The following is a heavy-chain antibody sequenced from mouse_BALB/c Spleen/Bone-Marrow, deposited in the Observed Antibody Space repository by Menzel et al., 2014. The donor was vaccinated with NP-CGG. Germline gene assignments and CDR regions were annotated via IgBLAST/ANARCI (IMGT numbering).Heavy chain of an antibody. CDR3: YSTKAMDH. J-gene: IGHJ4*01. V-gene: IGHV14-4*02. Sequence: VQLQQSGAELVRSGASVKLSCTASGFNIKDYYMHWVKQRPEQGLEWIGWIDPENGDTEYAPKFQGKATMTADTSSNTASLQLSSLTSKDAAVYYCYSTKAMDHWGQGTSGTGSS. CDR1: GFNIKDYY. CDR2: IDPENGDT.